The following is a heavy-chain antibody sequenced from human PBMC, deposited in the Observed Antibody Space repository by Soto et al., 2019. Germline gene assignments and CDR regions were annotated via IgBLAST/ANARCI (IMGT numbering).Heavy chain of an antibody. CDR3: ARVVTASDYKEYYYYYMDV. Sequence: ASVKVSWKAYGYTFTSYGITWVRQAPGQGLEWIGWISAYNGNTNYAQKLQGRVTMTTDTSTSTAYMELRSLRSDDTAVYYCARVVTASDYKEYYYYYMDVWGKGTTVTVSS. J-gene: IGHJ6*03. V-gene: IGHV1-18*01. CDR2: ISAYNGNT. D-gene: IGHD4-17*01. CDR1: GYTFTSYG.